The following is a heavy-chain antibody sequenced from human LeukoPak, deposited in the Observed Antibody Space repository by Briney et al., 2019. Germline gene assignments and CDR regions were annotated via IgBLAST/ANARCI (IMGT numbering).Heavy chain of an antibody. Sequence: PSQTLSLTCTVSGGSISSGDYYWSWIRQPPGKGLEWIGYIYYSGSTYYNPSLKSRVTISVDTSKNQFSLKLSSVTAADTAVYYCASGYYDSWSGYSYYFDYWGQGTLVTVSS. CDR1: GGSISSGDYY. V-gene: IGHV4-30-4*01. CDR2: IYYSGST. J-gene: IGHJ4*02. CDR3: ASGYYDSWSGYSYYFDY. D-gene: IGHD3-3*01.